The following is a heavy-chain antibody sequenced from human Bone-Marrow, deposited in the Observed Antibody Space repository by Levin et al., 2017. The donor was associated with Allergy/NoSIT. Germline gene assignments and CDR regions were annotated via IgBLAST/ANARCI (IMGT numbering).Heavy chain of an antibody. CDR1: GGTFSSYS. D-gene: IGHD3/OR15-3a*01. CDR3: ARWTKTKVLYYYYGMDV. CDR2: IVPIFGSA. V-gene: IGHV1-69*13. J-gene: IGHJ6*02. Sequence: SVKVSCKAFGGTFSSYSVSWVRQAPGQGLEWMGGIVPIFGSATYAQKFQGRVTITADESTSTAYMELSSLRSEDTAVYYCARWTKTKVLYYYYGMDVWGQGTTVTVSS.